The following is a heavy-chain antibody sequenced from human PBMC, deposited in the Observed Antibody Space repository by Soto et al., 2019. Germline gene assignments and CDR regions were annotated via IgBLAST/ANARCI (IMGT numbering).Heavy chain of an antibody. CDR1: GGSISSSSYY. Sequence: QLQLQESGPGLVKPSETLSLTCTVSGGSISSSSYYWGWIRQPPGKGLEWIGSIYYSGSTYYNPSLTSRDTISVDTSKNQFSLKLSSVTAADTAVYYCARLPSGSYFDYWGQGTLVTVSS. V-gene: IGHV4-39*01. CDR3: ARLPSGSYFDY. D-gene: IGHD1-26*01. CDR2: IYYSGST. J-gene: IGHJ4*02.